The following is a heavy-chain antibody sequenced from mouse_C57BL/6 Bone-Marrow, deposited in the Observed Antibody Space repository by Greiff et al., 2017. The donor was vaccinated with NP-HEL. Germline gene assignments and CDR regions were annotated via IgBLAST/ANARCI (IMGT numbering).Heavy chain of an antibody. J-gene: IGHJ4*01. CDR1: GYTFTTYP. Sequence: VQLQQSGAELVKPGASVKMSCKASGYTFTTYPIEWMKQNHGKSLEWIGNFHPYNDDTKYNEKFKGKATLTVEKSSSTVYVELSRLTSDDSAVYYCSRNYYGSSYGGYYAMDYWGQGTSVTVSS. CDR3: SRNYYGSSYGGYYAMDY. CDR2: FHPYNDDT. D-gene: IGHD1-1*01. V-gene: IGHV1-47*01.